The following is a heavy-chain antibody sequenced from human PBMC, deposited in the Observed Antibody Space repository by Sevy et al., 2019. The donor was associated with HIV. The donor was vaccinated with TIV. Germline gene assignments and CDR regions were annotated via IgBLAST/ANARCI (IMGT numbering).Heavy chain of an antibody. Sequence: GGSLRLSCAASGFTFSSYAMSWVRQAPGKGLEWVSAISGSGGSTYYADSVKGRFTISRDNSKNTLYLQMNSLRAEDTAVYYCAKEGTYYDFWSGSEVTYYYYGMDVWGQWTTVTVSS. CDR2: ISGSGGST. D-gene: IGHD3-3*01. CDR1: GFTFSSYA. J-gene: IGHJ6*02. V-gene: IGHV3-23*01. CDR3: AKEGTYYDFWSGSEVTYYYYGMDV.